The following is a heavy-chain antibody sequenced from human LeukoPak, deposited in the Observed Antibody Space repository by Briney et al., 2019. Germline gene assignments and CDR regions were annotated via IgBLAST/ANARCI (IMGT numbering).Heavy chain of an antibody. J-gene: IGHJ4*02. CDR3: ARVATTVVTPDFFDY. CDR2: IYYSGST. Sequence: PSETLSLTCTVSGGSISSSSYSWGWIRQPPGKGLEWIGSIYYSGSTYYNPSLKSRVTISVDTSKNQFSLKLSSVTAADTAVYYCARVATTVVTPDFFDYWGQGTLVTVSS. CDR1: GGSISSSSYS. D-gene: IGHD4-23*01. V-gene: IGHV4-39*07.